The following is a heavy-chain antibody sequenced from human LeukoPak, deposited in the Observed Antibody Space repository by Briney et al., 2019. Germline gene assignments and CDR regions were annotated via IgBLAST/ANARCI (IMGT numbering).Heavy chain of an antibody. J-gene: IGHJ4*02. Sequence: GGSLILSCAASGFTFSSYSMNWVRQAPGKGLEWVSSISSSSSYIYYADSVKGRFTISRDNAKNSLYLQMNSLRAEDTAVYYCASQFTYYDILTGYYPPYDYWGQGTLVTVSS. D-gene: IGHD3-9*01. CDR2: ISSSSSYI. CDR1: GFTFSSYS. CDR3: ASQFTYYDILTGYYPPYDY. V-gene: IGHV3-21*01.